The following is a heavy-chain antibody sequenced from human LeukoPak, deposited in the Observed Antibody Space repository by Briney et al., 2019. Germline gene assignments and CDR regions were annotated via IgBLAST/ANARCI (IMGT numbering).Heavy chain of an antibody. CDR3: ARGGRLYYDSSGTPVDY. CDR2: INHSGST. J-gene: IGHJ4*02. CDR1: GGSFSGYY. V-gene: IGHV4-34*01. Sequence: SETLSLTCAVYGGSFSGYYWSWIRQPPGKGLEWIGEINHSGSTNYNPSLKSRVTISVDTSKNQFSLKLSSVTAADTAVCYCARGGRLYYDSSGTPVDYWGQGTLVTVSS. D-gene: IGHD3-22*01.